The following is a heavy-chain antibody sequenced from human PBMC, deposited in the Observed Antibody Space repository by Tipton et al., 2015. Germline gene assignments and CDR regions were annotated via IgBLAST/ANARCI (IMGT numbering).Heavy chain of an antibody. V-gene: IGHV4-39*01. CDR1: GGSVSSGSYY. D-gene: IGHD2-21*01. Sequence: TLSLTCTVSGGSVSSGSYYWGWIRQPPGKGLEWIGSIYDSGSTYYNPSLKSRVTISEDTPENQFSLKLSSVTAADTAVYYCARQGTVVVIGMSHYYYYGMDVWGQGTTVTVSS. J-gene: IGHJ6*02. CDR2: IYDSGST. CDR3: ARQGTVVVIGMSHYYYYGMDV.